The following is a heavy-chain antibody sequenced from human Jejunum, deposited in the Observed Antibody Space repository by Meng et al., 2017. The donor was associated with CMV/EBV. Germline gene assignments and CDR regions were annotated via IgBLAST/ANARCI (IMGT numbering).Heavy chain of an antibody. V-gene: IGHV4-30-4*01. CDR1: GDSISSDYF. CDR3: KTYSSGGGLGS. CDR2: IYHGGST. J-gene: IGHJ5*02. D-gene: IGHD2-15*01. Sequence: QVQLQVSVPGLVKPSQTLSLTCPVSGDSISSDYFWSWIRQPPGKGLEWIGYIYHGGSTDYNPSLRSRVTISVDTSKNQFSLKLSSVTAADTAVYYCKTYSSGGGLGSWGQGTLVTVSS.